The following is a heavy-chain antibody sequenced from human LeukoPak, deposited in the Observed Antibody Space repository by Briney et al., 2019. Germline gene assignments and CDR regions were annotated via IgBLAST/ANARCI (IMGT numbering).Heavy chain of an antibody. Sequence: TSETLSLTCTVSGGSISSYYWSWIRQPPGKGLEWIGYIYYSGSTNYNPSLKSRVTISVDTSKNQFSLKLSSVTAADTAVYYCAREGLVVGGAFDIWGQGTMVTVSS. CDR1: GGSISSYY. CDR3: AREGLVVGGAFDI. V-gene: IGHV4-59*01. D-gene: IGHD6-19*01. J-gene: IGHJ3*02. CDR2: IYYSGST.